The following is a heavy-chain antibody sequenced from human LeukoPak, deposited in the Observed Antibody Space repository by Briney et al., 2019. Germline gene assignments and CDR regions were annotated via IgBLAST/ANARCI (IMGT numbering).Heavy chain of an antibody. V-gene: IGHV4-4*07. CDR1: GGSISSYY. CDR3: AREGEGEYSSSSGVDY. J-gene: IGHJ4*02. D-gene: IGHD6-6*01. Sequence: ETLSLTCTVSGGSISSYYWSWIRQPAGKGLEWIGRIYTSGSTNYNPSLKSRVTMSVDTSKNQFSLKLSPVTAADTAVYYCAREGEGEYSSSSGVDYWGQGTLVTVSS. CDR2: IYTSGST.